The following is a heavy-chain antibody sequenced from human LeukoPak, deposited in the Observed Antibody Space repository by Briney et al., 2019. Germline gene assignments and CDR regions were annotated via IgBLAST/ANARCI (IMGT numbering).Heavy chain of an antibody. CDR2: INHSGST. Sequence: SETLSLTCAVYGGPFSGYYWRWLRQPPEEGLECIGEINHSGSTNYNPSLKSRVTIPVETSKNQFSLKLSSVTAADTAVYYCARVDCSSTSCYKPDAFDIWGQGTMVTVSS. J-gene: IGHJ3*02. CDR1: GGPFSGYY. CDR3: ARVDCSSTSCYKPDAFDI. V-gene: IGHV4-34*01. D-gene: IGHD2-2*02.